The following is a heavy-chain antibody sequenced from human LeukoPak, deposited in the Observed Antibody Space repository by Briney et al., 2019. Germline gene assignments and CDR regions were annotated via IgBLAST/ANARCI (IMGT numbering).Heavy chain of an antibody. Sequence: PGGSLRLSCAASGFTFSTYAIHWVRQAPGKGLEWVAVISFDGVNTFHADSVKGRFTISRDNSNNTVYLQMNNLRPEDTAVFYCARGQGYESYYYMDVWGKGTTVSVSS. J-gene: IGHJ6*03. CDR2: ISFDGVNT. V-gene: IGHV3-30*04. D-gene: IGHD2-2*01. CDR3: ARGQGYESYYYMDV. CDR1: GFTFSTYA.